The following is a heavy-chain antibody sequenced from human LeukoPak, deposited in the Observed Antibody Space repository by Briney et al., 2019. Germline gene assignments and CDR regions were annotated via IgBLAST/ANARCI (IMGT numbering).Heavy chain of an antibody. CDR1: GGSISSYY. CDR3: AMIAVDIVATTAFDY. CDR2: IYYSGST. V-gene: IGHV4-59*01. J-gene: IGHJ4*02. Sequence: SETLSLTCTVSGGSISSYYWSWIRQPPGKGLEWIGYIYYSGSTNYNPSLKSRVTISVDTSKNQFSLKLSSVTAADTAVYYCAMIAVDIVATTAFDYWGQGTLVTVSS. D-gene: IGHD5-12*01.